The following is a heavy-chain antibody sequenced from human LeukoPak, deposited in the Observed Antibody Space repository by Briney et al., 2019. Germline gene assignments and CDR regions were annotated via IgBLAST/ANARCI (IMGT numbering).Heavy chain of an antibody. CDR3: AETTVTNYYYYMDV. Sequence: SETLSLTCAVYGGSFSGYYWSWIRQPPGKGLEWIGEINHSGSTNYNPSLKSRVTISVDTSENQLSLKPSSVTAADTAVYYCAETTVTNYYYYMDVWGKGTTVTVSS. J-gene: IGHJ6*03. D-gene: IGHD4-11*01. V-gene: IGHV4-34*01. CDR1: GGSFSGYY. CDR2: INHSGST.